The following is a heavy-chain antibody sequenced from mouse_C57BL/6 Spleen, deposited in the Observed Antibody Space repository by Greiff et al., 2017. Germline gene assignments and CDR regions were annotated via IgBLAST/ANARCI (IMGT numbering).Heavy chain of an antibody. V-gene: IGHV5-17*01. J-gene: IGHJ4*01. Sequence: EVQLVESGGGLVKPGGSLKLSCAASGFTFSDYGMHWVRQAPEKGLEWVAYISSGSSTIYYADTVKGRFTISRDNAKNTLFLQMTSLRSEDTAMYYCAREGLLRFYAMDYWGQGTSVTVSS. D-gene: IGHD1-1*01. CDR2: ISSGSSTI. CDR3: AREGLLRFYAMDY. CDR1: GFTFSDYG.